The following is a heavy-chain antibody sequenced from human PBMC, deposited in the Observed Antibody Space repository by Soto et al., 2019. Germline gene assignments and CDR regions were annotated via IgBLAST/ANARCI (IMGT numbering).Heavy chain of an antibody. CDR2: ISSSSSTK. Sequence: GGSLRLSCAASGFTFSSYSMNWVRQAPGKGLEWVSYISSSSSTKHYADSVKGRFTISRDNAKNSLYLQMNSLRAEDTSVYYCARVAYYYDSSGYYDYWGQGTLVTVSS. CDR3: ARVAYYYDSSGYYDY. D-gene: IGHD3-22*01. CDR1: GFTFSSYS. V-gene: IGHV3-48*01. J-gene: IGHJ4*02.